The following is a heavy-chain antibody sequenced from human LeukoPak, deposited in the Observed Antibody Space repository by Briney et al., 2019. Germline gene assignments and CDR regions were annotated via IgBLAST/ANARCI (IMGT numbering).Heavy chain of an antibody. D-gene: IGHD2-15*01. Sequence: GGSLRLSCAASGFTFSCYAMSWVRQAPGKGLEWVSAISGSGVTTYYADSVKGRFTISRDNSKITLYLQMNSLRADDTAVYYCATKLVVVAAIDYWGQGTLVTVSS. CDR3: ATKLVVVAAIDY. CDR2: ISGSGVTT. J-gene: IGHJ4*02. CDR1: GFTFSCYA. V-gene: IGHV3-23*01.